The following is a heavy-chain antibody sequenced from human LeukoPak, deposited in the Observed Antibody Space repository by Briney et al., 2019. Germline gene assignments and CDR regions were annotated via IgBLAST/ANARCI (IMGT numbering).Heavy chain of an antibody. D-gene: IGHD4-17*01. CDR2: ISSSSSYI. Sequence: GGSLRLSCAASGFTFTTYYMTWVRQAPGKGLEWVSSISSSSSYIYYADSVKGRFTISRDNAKNSLYLQMNSLRAEDTAVYYCARDHYGVFFDYWGQGTLVTVSS. CDR1: GFTFTTYY. CDR3: ARDHYGVFFDY. V-gene: IGHV3-21*01. J-gene: IGHJ4*02.